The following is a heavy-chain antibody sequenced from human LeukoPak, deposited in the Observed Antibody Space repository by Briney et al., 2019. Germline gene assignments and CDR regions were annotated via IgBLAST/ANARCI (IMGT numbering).Heavy chain of an antibody. J-gene: IGHJ4*02. Sequence: GGSLRLSCAASGFTFSSYAMSWVRQAPGKGLEWVAVIWFDGSNKYNADSVKGRFTISRDNSKNTLYLQMNSLRGEDTAVYYCARDSDSSFEGVPFDYWGQGTLVTVSS. CDR3: ARDSDSSFEGVPFDY. V-gene: IGHV3-33*08. CDR2: IWFDGSNK. D-gene: IGHD3-22*01. CDR1: GFTFSSYA.